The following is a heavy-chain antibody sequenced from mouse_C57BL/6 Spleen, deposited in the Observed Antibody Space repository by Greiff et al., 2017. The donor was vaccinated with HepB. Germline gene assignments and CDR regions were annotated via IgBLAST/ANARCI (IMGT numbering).Heavy chain of an antibody. D-gene: IGHD3-3*01. CDR1: GFTFSDYG. CDR2: ISSGSSTI. Sequence: EVKVVESGGGLVKPGGSLKLSCAASGFTFSDYGMHWVRQAPEKGLEWVAYISSGSSTIYYADTVKGRFTISRDNAKNTLFLQMTSLRSEDTAMYYCARPGTGYYFDYWGQGTTLTVSS. J-gene: IGHJ2*01. CDR3: ARPGTGYYFDY. V-gene: IGHV5-17*01.